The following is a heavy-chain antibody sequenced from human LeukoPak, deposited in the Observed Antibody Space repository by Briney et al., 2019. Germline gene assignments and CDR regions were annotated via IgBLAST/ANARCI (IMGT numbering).Heavy chain of an antibody. Sequence: GGSLRLSCTASGFTFSSYSMSWVRQAPGKGLECVSAISGSGGSTYYADSVKGRFTVSRDNSKNTLYLQMNSLRAEDTAVYYCANGRGYSGYDYDYWGQGTLVTVSS. CDR3: ANGRGYSGYDYDY. J-gene: IGHJ4*02. CDR2: ISGSGGST. V-gene: IGHV3-23*01. D-gene: IGHD5-12*01. CDR1: GFTFSSYS.